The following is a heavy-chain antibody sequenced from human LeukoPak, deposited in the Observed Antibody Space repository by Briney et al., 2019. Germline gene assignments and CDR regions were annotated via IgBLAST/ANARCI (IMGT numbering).Heavy chain of an antibody. CDR1: GFTFSSYE. CDR3: ARGIAAAPPFTNYYYYYMDV. CDR2: ISSSNDGGTI. V-gene: IGHV3-48*03. J-gene: IGHJ6*03. D-gene: IGHD6-13*01. Sequence: GGSLRLSCAASGFTFSSYEMNWVRQAPGKGLEWISYISSSNDGGTIYYADYVKGRFTNSRDNAKNSLYLQMNSLRAEDTAVYYCARGIAAAPPFTNYYYYYMDVWGKGTTVTVSS.